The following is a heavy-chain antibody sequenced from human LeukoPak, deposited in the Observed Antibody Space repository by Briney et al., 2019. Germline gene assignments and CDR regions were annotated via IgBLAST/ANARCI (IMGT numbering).Heavy chain of an antibody. CDR2: IYHSGST. D-gene: IGHD1-14*01. V-gene: IGHV4-30-2*01. CDR1: GGSISSGGYY. J-gene: IGHJ4*02. Sequence: SETLSLTCTVSGGSISSGGYYWSWIRQPPGKGLEWIGYIYHSGSTYYNPSFKSRVTISEDRSKNQFSLKLSSVTAADTAVYYCARQASALTPDYWGQGTLVTVSS. CDR3: ARQASALTPDY.